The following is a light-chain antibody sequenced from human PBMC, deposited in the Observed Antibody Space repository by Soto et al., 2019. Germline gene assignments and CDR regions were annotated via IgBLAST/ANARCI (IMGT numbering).Light chain of an antibody. CDR2: EVT. CDR3: ASWDDSLFGHV. J-gene: IGLJ1*01. V-gene: IGLV2-14*01. Sequence: QSALTQPASVSGSPGQSITISCTGTSNDVGGYNYVSWHQQRPGQAPKLMIYEVTNRPSGVSNRFSGSKSGNTASLTISGLQAEDEADYYCASWDDSLFGHVFGTGTKVTVL. CDR1: SNDVGGYNY.